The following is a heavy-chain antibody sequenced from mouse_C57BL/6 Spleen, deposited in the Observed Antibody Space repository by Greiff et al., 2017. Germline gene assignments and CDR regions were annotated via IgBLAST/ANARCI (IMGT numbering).Heavy chain of an antibody. D-gene: IGHD2-1*01. CDR2: IYPGDGDT. CDR1: GYAFSSYW. J-gene: IGHJ1*03. CDR3: ARSPNYVYWYFDV. Sequence: QVQLQQSGAELVKPGASVKISCKASGYAFSSYWMNWVKQRPGQGLEWIGQIYPGDGDTKYNVKFKGKATLTADKASSTAYMQLNSLTSEDSAVYFCARSPNYVYWYFDVWDTGTTVTVSS. V-gene: IGHV1-80*01.